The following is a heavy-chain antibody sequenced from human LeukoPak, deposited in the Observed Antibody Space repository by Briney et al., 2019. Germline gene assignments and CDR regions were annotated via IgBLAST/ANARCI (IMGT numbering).Heavy chain of an antibody. J-gene: IGHJ4*02. V-gene: IGHV4-4*09. CDR2: INTTGET. D-gene: IGHD2-21*01. CDR3: ATSNDAKIAPFDH. CDR1: GVSMSAYQ. Sequence: SETLSLTCTVSGVSMSAYQWSWVRQSPEKGLEWIGGINTTGETSYNPSLKSRVTTSVDTSKSQFSLRLTSVTAADTAVYYCATSNDAKIAPFDHWGQGAPVTVSS.